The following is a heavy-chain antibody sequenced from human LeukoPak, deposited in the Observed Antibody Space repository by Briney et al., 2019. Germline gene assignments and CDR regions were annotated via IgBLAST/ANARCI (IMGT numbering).Heavy chain of an antibody. CDR1: GYTFSGNF. Sequence: ASEKVSCKASGYTFSGNFMHWVRQAPGQGLEWMGWINPNNGDTNYAQKFQGRVTVTRDTSISTAYMELSSLRSDDTAVYYCARTRGSHISMAYLDYWGQGTLVTVSS. D-gene: IGHD2/OR15-2a*01. CDR3: ARTRGSHISMAYLDY. CDR2: INPNNGDT. V-gene: IGHV1-2*02. J-gene: IGHJ4*02.